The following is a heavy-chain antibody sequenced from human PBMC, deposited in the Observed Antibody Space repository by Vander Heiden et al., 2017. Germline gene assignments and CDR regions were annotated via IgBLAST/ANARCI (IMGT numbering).Heavy chain of an antibody. CDR2: AKVCKDDT. V-gene: IGHV1-3*01. CDR1: GYTFTSFA. Sequence: QVQLVQSGAEVKKPGASVKVSCKASGYTFTSFAMHWVRQAPGQSLAWVGWAKVCKDDTPSSQEFQGRVTFTRDTSANKGYMELSGLRFGDTAVYFCARERRYSSGYFDAFDYWGQGTLVTVSS. CDR3: ARERRYSSGYFDAFDY. D-gene: IGHD6-19*01. J-gene: IGHJ4*02.